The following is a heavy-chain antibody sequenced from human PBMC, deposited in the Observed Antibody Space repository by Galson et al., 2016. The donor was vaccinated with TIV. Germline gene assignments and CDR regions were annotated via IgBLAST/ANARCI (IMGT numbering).Heavy chain of an antibody. CDR2: IYSSGTP. V-gene: IGHV4-59*01. J-gene: IGHJ4*02. CDR3: ARKGWGTSAEMHFIDY. CDR1: GGSISSYF. D-gene: IGHD6-19*01. Sequence: LSLTCRVSGGSISSYFWTWIRQPPGEGLEWIGYIYSSGTPSYDPSLKSRVTLSLDTSKSQLSLSLRSVTAADTAVYYCARKGWGTSAEMHFIDYWGRGTLVTVSS.